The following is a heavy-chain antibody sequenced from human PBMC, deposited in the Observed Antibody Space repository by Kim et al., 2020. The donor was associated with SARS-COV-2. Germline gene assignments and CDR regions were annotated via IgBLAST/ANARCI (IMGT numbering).Heavy chain of an antibody. D-gene: IGHD3-10*01. J-gene: IGHJ5*02. V-gene: IGHV1-24*01. CDR3: ARGIRLAGSFYNWFDP. Sequence: KVEGRVTMTEDTSTDTAYMDLSSLRSEDTAVYYCARGIRLAGSFYNWFDPWGQGTLVTVSS.